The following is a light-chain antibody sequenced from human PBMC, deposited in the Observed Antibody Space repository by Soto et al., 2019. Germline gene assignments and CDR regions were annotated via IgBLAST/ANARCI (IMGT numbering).Light chain of an antibody. CDR1: SSDVGSYNR. V-gene: IGLV2-18*02. J-gene: IGLJ3*02. Sequence: QSALTQPPSVSGSPGQSVTISCTGTSSDVGSYNRVAWYQQPPGTAPKLIIYEVSNRPSGVPDRFFGSKSGNTASLTISGLQADDEADSYCSSFTSSNTWVFGGGTKLTFL. CDR2: EVS. CDR3: SSFTSSNTWV.